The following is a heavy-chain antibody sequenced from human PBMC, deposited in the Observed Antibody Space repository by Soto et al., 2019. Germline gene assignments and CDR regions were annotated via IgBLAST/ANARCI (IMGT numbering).Heavy chain of an antibody. CDR2: VSYDGTNK. CDR3: ARGGYCNSTSCYRYGMDV. J-gene: IGHJ6*02. V-gene: IGHV3-30-3*01. D-gene: IGHD2-2*03. CDR1: GFTFSSYA. Sequence: PGGSLRLSCAASGFTFSSYAMHWVRQAPGKGLEWVAVVSYDGTNKYYADSVKGRFTISRDSSKNTLNLQMNSLRTEDTAVYYCARGGYCNSTSCYRYGMDVWGQGTTVTVSS.